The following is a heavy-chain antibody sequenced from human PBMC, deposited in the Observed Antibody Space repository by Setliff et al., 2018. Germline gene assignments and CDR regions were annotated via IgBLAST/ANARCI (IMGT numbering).Heavy chain of an antibody. CDR2: IWYDGSTK. CDR3: ARGGNLIYYFDY. D-gene: IGHD2-15*01. CDR1: EFTFSSYG. V-gene: IGHV3-33*07. Sequence: GGSLRLSCAASEFTFSSYGMYWVRQAPGKGLEWVAVIWYDGSTKYYADSVKGRFTISRDNSKNTLYLQMDSLRAEDTAVYYCARGGNLIYYFDYWGQGTLVTVSS. J-gene: IGHJ4*02.